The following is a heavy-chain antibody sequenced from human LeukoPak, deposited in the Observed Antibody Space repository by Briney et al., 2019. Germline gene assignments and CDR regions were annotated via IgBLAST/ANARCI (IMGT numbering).Heavy chain of an antibody. V-gene: IGHV5-51*01. Sequence: EALKIPRKGSGYSLPSYWIGWGRQMPGKGLEWMRIIYPGDSHPRYSPSLQGQVTIPADQSNTTAYLQWSRLRTSDTARYYCARPANRGDAFDIWGQGTMVTVSS. D-gene: IGHD2/OR15-2a*01. CDR3: ARPANRGDAFDI. CDR2: IYPGDSHP. J-gene: IGHJ3*02. CDR1: GYSLPSYW.